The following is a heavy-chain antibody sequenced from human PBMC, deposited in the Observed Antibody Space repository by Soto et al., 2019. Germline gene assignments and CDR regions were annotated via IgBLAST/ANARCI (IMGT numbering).Heavy chain of an antibody. CDR2: IIPIFGTA. CDR1: GGTFSSYA. V-gene: IGHV1-69*13. Sequence: AASVKVSCKASGGTFSSYAISWVRQAPGQGLEWMGGIIPIFGTANYAQKFQGRVTITADESTSTAYMELSSLRSEDTAVYYCAAQYGVKYLVRAFDIWGQGTMVTVSS. D-gene: IGHD3-9*01. J-gene: IGHJ3*02. CDR3: AAQYGVKYLVRAFDI.